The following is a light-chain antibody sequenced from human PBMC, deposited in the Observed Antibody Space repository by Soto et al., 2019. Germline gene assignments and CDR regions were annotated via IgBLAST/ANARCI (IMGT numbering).Light chain of an antibody. CDR1: QSVTSN. CDR2: GAS. Sequence: IVMTQSPATLSVSPGERATLSCSASQSVTSNFAWYQQKPGRAPRLLIYGASTRATGIPARFSGSGSGTEFTLTISNLQSEDFALYYCQHYFNWPYTFGQG. J-gene: IGKJ2*01. V-gene: IGKV3-15*01. CDR3: QHYFNWPYT.